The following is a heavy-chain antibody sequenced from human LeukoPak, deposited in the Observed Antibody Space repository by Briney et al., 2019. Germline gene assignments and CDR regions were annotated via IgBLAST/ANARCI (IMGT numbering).Heavy chain of an antibody. D-gene: IGHD3-10*01. V-gene: IGHV4-39*07. CDR2: IYHSGST. Sequence: PSETLSLTCTVSGGSISSSSYYWGWIRQPPGKGLEWIGSIYHSGSTNYNPSLKSRVTISVDKSKNQFSLKLSSVTAADTAVYYCARNRGYYGSGSYSYYYYGMDVWGQGTTVTVSS. CDR1: GGSISSSSYY. J-gene: IGHJ6*02. CDR3: ARNRGYYGSGSYSYYYYGMDV.